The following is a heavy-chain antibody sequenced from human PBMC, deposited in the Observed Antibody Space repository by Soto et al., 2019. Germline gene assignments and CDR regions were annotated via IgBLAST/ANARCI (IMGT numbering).Heavy chain of an antibody. J-gene: IGHJ4*02. CDR2: ISAYNGNT. Sequence: ASVKVSCKASGYTFTSYGISWVRQAPGQGLEWMGWISAYNGNTNYAQKLQGRVTMTTDTSTSTAYMELRSLRSDDTAVYYCARNMAVAGTRLGYYYFDYWGQGTLVTVSS. D-gene: IGHD6-19*01. V-gene: IGHV1-18*01. CDR3: ARNMAVAGTRLGYYYFDY. CDR1: GYTFTSYG.